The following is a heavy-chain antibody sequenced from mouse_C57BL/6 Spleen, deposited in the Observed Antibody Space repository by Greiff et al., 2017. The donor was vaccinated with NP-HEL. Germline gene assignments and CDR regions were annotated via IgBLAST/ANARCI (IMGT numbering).Heavy chain of an antibody. CDR2: IDPEDGET. CDR3: ASPLRRQEDYAMDY. J-gene: IGHJ4*01. CDR1: GFNIKDYY. Sequence: EVKLMESGAELVKPGASVKLSCTASGFNIKDYYMHWVKQRTEQGLEWIGRIDPEDGETKYAPKFQGKATITADTSSNTAYLQLSSLTSEDTAVYYCASPLRRQEDYAMDYWGQGTSVTVSS. D-gene: IGHD3-2*01. V-gene: IGHV14-2*01.